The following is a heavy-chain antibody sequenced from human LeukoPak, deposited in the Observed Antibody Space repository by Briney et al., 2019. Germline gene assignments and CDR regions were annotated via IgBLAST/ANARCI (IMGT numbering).Heavy chain of an antibody. CDR2: IRSTAYGGTT. D-gene: IGHD5-18*01. J-gene: IGHJ6*02. CDR3: SRGLIQLWLHNGMDV. V-gene: IGHV3-49*03. CDR1: GFTFGDHA. Sequence: GGSLRLSCAASGFTFGDHAMSWIRQAPGKGLEWVGFIRSTAYGGTTEYAASVKGRFIISRENSKSIAYLQMNSLKTEDTAIYYCSRGLIQLWLHNGMDVWGQGTTVIVSS.